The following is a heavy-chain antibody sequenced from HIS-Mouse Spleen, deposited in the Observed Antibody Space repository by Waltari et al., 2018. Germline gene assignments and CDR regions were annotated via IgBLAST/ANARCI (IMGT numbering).Heavy chain of an antibody. D-gene: IGHD7-27*01. Sequence: QLQLVQSGAEVKTPGASVKCSCRASGYTLNRYDINGVRQATGQGLEWMGWMNPNSGNTGYAQKFQGRVPMTRNTSISTAYMELSSLRSEDTAVYYCASHLTAHFDYWGQGTLVTVSS. CDR3: ASHLTAHFDY. CDR1: GYTLNRYD. J-gene: IGHJ4*02. V-gene: IGHV1-8*01. CDR2: MNPNSGNT.